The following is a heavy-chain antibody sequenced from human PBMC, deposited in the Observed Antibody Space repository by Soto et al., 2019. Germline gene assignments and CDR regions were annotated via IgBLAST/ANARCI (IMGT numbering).Heavy chain of an antibody. CDR2: IHYSGTT. CDR1: GGSMRNYF. J-gene: IGHJ4*02. Sequence: SETLSLTCTVSGGSMRNYFWTWIRQPPGKGLEWIGYIHYSGTTSFFPSYNPSLRSRVTISEDTSKNQFSLRLLSVTTADTAVYFCAAGEASSRNLAPYYLDFWGQGTLVTVSS. CDR3: AAGEASSRNLAPYYLDF. D-gene: IGHD6-13*01. V-gene: IGHV4-59*01.